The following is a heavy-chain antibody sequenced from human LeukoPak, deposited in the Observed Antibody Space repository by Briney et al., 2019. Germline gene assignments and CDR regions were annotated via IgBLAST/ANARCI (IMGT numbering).Heavy chain of an antibody. Sequence: PGGSLRLSCAASGITVNSKYMSWVRQAPGKGLEWVSIIYSGGSTNYADSVKGRFTISRDNSKNTVYLQMNSLRAEDTAVYYCTGDVYQHWGQGTLVTVSS. CDR2: IYSGGST. J-gene: IGHJ1*01. D-gene: IGHD1-14*01. V-gene: IGHV3-53*01. CDR3: TGDVYQH. CDR1: GITVNSKY.